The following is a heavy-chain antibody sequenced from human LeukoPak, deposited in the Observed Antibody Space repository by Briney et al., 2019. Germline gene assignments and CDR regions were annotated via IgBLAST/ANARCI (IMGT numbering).Heavy chain of an antibody. J-gene: IGHJ5*02. D-gene: IGHD3-9*01. CDR3: AKDWHILTGRNCFDP. CDR2: VTSYNGDT. CDR1: GGTFSSYA. Sequence: GASVKVSCQASGGTFSSYAISWVRQAPGQGLEWMGWVTSYNGDTNYAQKFQGRVTMSTDTSTSTAYMELRSLRFDDTAIYYCAKDWHILTGRNCFDPWGQGTLVTVSS. V-gene: IGHV1-18*01.